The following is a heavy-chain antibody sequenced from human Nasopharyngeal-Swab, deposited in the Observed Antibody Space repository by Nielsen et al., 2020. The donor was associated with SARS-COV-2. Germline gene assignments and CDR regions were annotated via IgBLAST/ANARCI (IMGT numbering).Heavy chain of an antibody. V-gene: IGHV3-43*02. J-gene: IGHJ6*02. CDR1: GFTFDDYA. CDR3: AKGEVEYYYYGMDV. Sequence: GGSLRLSCAASGFTFDDYAMYWVRQVPGNGLEWVSLISGDGDSTYYADSVKGRFTISRDNSKSSLYLQMNSLRTEDTALYYCAKGEVEYYYYGMDVWGQGTTVTVSS. CDR2: ISGDGDST.